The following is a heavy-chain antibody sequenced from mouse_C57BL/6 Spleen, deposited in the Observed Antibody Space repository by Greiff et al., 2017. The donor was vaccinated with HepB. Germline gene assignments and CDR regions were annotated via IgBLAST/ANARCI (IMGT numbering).Heavy chain of an antibody. J-gene: IGHJ1*03. Sequence: DVHLVESGEGLVKPGGSLKLSCAASGFTFSSYAMSWVRQTPEKRLEWVAYISSGGDYIYYADTVKGRFTISRDNARNTLYLQMSSLKSEDTAMYYCTREGRYFDVWGTGTTVTVSS. CDR1: GFTFSSYA. CDR2: ISSGGDYI. CDR3: TREGRYFDV. V-gene: IGHV5-9-1*02.